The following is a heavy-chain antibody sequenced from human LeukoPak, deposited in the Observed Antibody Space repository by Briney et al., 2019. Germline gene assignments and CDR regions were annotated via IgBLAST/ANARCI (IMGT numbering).Heavy chain of an antibody. CDR3: ARDSRYHSGWGSYQPYWFDP. CDR2: ISDDGTTT. Sequence: PGGSLRLSCAASGFTFNLYWIHWVRQPPGKGLEWLSRISDDGTTTNYADSVKGRFTISRDNAKNTLYLQMHSLRVDDTAAYYCARDSRYHSGWGSYQPYWFDPWGQGTLVTVSS. CDR1: GFTFNLYW. J-gene: IGHJ5*02. D-gene: IGHD3-10*01. V-gene: IGHV3-74*01.